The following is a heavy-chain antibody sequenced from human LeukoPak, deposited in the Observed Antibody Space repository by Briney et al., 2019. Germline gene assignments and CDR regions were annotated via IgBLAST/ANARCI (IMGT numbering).Heavy chain of an antibody. V-gene: IGHV2-5*02. CDR3: ARSINYFDGRGPHQARYFFDF. D-gene: IGHD3-22*01. CDR2: HYWDDDR. J-gene: IGHJ4*02. Sequence: SGPTLVKPTETLTLTCSFSGFSLSSPGVGVGLLRQPPGKAVEWLALHYWDDDRRFSPSLQSRLTISKGTSEDQVVPTMTNMDPVDTATYFCARSINYFDGRGPHQARYFFDFWGQGTLVTVSS. CDR1: GFSLSSPGVG.